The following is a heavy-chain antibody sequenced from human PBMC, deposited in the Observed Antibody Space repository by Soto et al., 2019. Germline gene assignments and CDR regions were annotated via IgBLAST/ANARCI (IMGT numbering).Heavy chain of an antibody. D-gene: IGHD6-19*01. V-gene: IGHV3-23*01. CDR2: ISGGSDTT. CDR1: GYTFSIYA. CDR3: ARVLNGGWYDIGFFQY. J-gene: IGHJ1*01. Sequence: GSLRLSCAASGYTFSIYAMSWVRQAPEQGLEWVSAISGGSDTTSYAASVEGRFTISRDNSRNTLYLQMNSLKAGDTAVYYCARVLNGGWYDIGFFQYWGQGTVVTVSS.